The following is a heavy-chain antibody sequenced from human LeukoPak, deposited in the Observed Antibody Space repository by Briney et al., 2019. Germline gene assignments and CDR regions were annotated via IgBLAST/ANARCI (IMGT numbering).Heavy chain of an antibody. J-gene: IGHJ4*02. V-gene: IGHV4-38-2*01. D-gene: IGHD5-12*01. CDR1: GYSISSGYY. Sequence: KSSETLSLTCAVSGYSISSGYYWGWIRQPPGKGLEWIGSIYHSGSTYYNPSLKSRVTISVDTSKNQFSLKLSSVTAADTAVYYCARVFSGYVSDYWGQGTLVTVSS. CDR2: IYHSGST. CDR3: ARVFSGYVSDY.